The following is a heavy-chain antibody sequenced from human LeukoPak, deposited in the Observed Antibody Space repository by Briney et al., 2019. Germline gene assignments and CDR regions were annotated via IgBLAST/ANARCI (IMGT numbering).Heavy chain of an antibody. CDR3: ARLPSHIYGAPSPIDY. D-gene: IGHD4-17*01. Sequence: GGSLGLSCAAPVFTLNGYWTHWVRQAPRKGLVWVSRINSDGSTTSYADSVEGRFTISRDNGKNSLYLQMNGLSGEDTAVYDCARLPSHIYGAPSPIDYWGQGTLVTVS. J-gene: IGHJ4*02. V-gene: IGHV3-74*01. CDR2: INSDGSTT. CDR1: VFTLNGYW.